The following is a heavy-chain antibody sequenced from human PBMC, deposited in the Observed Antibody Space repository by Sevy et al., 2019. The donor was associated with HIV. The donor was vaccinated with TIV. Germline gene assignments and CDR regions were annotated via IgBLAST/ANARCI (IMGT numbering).Heavy chain of an antibody. J-gene: IGHJ4*02. CDR1: GFTFNLYS. Sequence: GGSLRLSCAASGFTFNLYSMNWVRQAPGKGLEWVSSISGSSSYIFYADSVRGRFTISRDNAKNSLYLQMHSLRADDTAVYYCARGRGDPRADCFAHWGQGTLVTVSS. D-gene: IGHD2-21*02. V-gene: IGHV3-21*06. CDR2: ISGSSSYI. CDR3: ARGRGDPRADCFAH.